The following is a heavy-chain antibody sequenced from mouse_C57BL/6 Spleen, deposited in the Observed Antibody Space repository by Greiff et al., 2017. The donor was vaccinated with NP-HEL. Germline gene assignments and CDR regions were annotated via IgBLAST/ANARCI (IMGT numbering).Heavy chain of an antibody. D-gene: IGHD4-1*01. V-gene: IGHV14-2*01. CDR2: IDPEDGET. CDR1: GFNIKDYY. J-gene: IGHJ1*03. CDR3: ARLTGGVYGYFDV. Sequence: EVKLVESGAELVKPGASVKLSCTASGFNIKDYYMHWVKQRTEQGLEWIGRIDPEDGETKYAPKFQGKATITAATSSNTAYLQLSSLTSEDTAVYYCARLTGGVYGYFDVWGTGTTVTVSA.